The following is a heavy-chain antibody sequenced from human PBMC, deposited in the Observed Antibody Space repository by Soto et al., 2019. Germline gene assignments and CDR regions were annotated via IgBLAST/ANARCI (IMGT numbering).Heavy chain of an antibody. CDR3: ARSIVVVAPTAGMDV. CDR2: ISSSSTYM. Sequence: EVQLVESGGGLVKPGGSLRLSCAASGFTLSNENMNWVRQAPGKGLEWVSFISSSSTYMYYADSVKGRFTISRGNAGNSLYLQMNSLRAEDTAVYYCARSIVVVAPTAGMDVWGQGTTVIVSS. J-gene: IGHJ6*02. CDR1: GFTLSNEN. V-gene: IGHV3-21*01. D-gene: IGHD2-21*01.